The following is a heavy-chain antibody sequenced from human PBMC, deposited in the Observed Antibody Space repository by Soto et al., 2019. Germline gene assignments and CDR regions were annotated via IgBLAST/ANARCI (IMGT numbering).Heavy chain of an antibody. CDR1: AGLIRSSYW. V-gene: IGHV4-4*03. CDR3: ARDLYNYYDSSGYDH. J-gene: IGHJ4*02. Sequence: QEDLSLSRTVSAGLIRSSYWWGWGRQPPGKGLEWIGEIYHSGSTNYNPSLKSRVTISVDKSKNQFSLKLSSLTAADTAVYYCARDLYNYYDSSGYDHWGQGTLINVS. D-gene: IGHD3-22*01. CDR2: IYHSGST.